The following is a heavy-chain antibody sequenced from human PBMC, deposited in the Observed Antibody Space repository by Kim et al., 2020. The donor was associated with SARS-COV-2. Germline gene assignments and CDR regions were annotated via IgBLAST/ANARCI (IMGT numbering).Heavy chain of an antibody. CDR3: AKGSGSYYSYFDY. Sequence: YADSVKGRFTISRDNSKNTLYLQMNSLISEDTAVYYCAKGSGSYYSYFDYWGQGTLVTVSS. J-gene: IGHJ4*02. V-gene: IGHV3-30*02. D-gene: IGHD3-10*01.